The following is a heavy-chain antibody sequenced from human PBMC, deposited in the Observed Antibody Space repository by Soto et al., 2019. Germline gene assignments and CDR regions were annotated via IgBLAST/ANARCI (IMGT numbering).Heavy chain of an antibody. V-gene: IGHV4-34*01. J-gene: IGHJ6*02. CDR3: ARGGDFWSGYYTRYYYYGMDV. CDR1: GGSFSGYY. D-gene: IGHD3-3*01. CDR2: INHSGST. Sequence: ETLSLTCAVYGGSFSGYYWSWIRQPPGKGLEWIGEINHSGSTNYNPSLKSRVTISVDTSKNQFSLKLSSVTAADTAVYYCARGGDFWSGYYTRYYYYGMDVWGQGTTVTVSS.